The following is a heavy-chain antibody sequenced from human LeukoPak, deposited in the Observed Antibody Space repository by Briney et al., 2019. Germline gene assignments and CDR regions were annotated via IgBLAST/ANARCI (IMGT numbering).Heavy chain of an antibody. CDR3: AKSSSYSGYKGDFDY. J-gene: IGHJ4*02. CDR2: INWNSGSI. D-gene: IGHD5-12*01. CDR1: GFTFDDYA. Sequence: GGSLRLPCAASGFTFDDYAMHWVRQAPGKGLEWVSGINWNSGSIGYADSVKGRFTISRDNAKNSLYLQMNSLRAEDTALYYCAKSSSYSGYKGDFDYWGQGTLVTVSS. V-gene: IGHV3-9*01.